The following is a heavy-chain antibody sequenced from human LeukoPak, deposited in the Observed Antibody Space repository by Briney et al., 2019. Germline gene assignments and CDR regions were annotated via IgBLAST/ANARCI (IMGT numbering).Heavy chain of an antibody. J-gene: IGHJ4*02. D-gene: IGHD3-22*01. CDR2: INPSGGST. CDR1: GYTFSSYS. CDR3: AREFYYESSAYGFEY. Sequence: ASVKVSCKAFGYTFSSYSMHWVRQAPGQGLEWMGIINPSGGSTSYAQKFQGRVTMTRDTSTSTVYMELSSLRSEDTAVYYCAREFYYESSAYGFEYWGQGTLVTVSS. V-gene: IGHV1-46*01.